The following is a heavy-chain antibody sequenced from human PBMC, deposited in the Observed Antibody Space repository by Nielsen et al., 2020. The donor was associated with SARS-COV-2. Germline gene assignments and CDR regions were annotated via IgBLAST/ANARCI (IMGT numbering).Heavy chain of an antibody. Sequence: SVKVSCKASGGTFSSYAISWVRQAPGQGLEWMGGIIPIFGTANYAQKFQGRVTITADESTSTAYMELSSLRSEDTAVYHCARGEALDILTGTPLYGMDVWGQGTTVTVSS. CDR2: IIPIFGTA. J-gene: IGHJ6*02. CDR3: ARGEALDILTGTPLYGMDV. D-gene: IGHD3-9*01. CDR1: GGTFSSYA. V-gene: IGHV1-69*13.